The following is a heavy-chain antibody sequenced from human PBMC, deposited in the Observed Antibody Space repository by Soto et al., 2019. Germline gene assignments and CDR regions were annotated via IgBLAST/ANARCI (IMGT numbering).Heavy chain of an antibody. J-gene: IGHJ5*02. CDR2: IYYIGTT. V-gene: IGHV4-30-4*01. D-gene: IGHD3-10*01. Sequence: QVQLQESGPGLVKPSQTLSLTCTVSGDSMGSGDYYWTWIRQPPGKGLEWIGYIYYIGTTFYNPSIESRVNISIDTSKTHFSLRLTSVTAADTAVYYYSRGSTYYGFLTWGQGTLVTVSS. CDR1: GDSMGSGDYY. CDR3: SRGSTYYGFLT.